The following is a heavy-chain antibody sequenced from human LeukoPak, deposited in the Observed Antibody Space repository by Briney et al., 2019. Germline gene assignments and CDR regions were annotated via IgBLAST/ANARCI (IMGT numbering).Heavy chain of an antibody. CDR1: GITFRSYA. CDR3: AKAPLRCSSTSCYSEFQH. V-gene: IGHV3-23*01. Sequence: GGSLRLSCAASGITFRSYAMSWVRQAPGKGLEWVSAISGSGGSTYYADSVKGRFTISRDNSKNTLYLQMNSLRAEDTAVYYCAKAPLRCSSTSCYSEFQHWGQGTLVTVSS. CDR2: ISGSGGST. D-gene: IGHD2-2*01. J-gene: IGHJ1*01.